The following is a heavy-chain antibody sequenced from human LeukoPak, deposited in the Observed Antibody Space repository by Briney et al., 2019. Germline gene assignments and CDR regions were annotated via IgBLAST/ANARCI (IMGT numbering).Heavy chain of an antibody. V-gene: IGHV4-59*01. CDR2: IYYSGST. J-gene: IGHJ4*02. Sequence: SETLSLTCTVYGGSISSYYWSWIRQPPGKGLEWIGYIYYSGSTNYNPSLKSRVTISVDTSKNQFSLKPSSVTAADTAVYYCARERYYYDSSGYYPNYFDYWGQGTLVTVSP. CDR3: ARERYYYDSSGYYPNYFDY. D-gene: IGHD3-22*01. CDR1: GGSISSYY.